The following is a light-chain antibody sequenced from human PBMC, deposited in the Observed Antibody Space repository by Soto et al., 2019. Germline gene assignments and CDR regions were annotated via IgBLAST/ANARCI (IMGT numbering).Light chain of an antibody. V-gene: IGKV1-5*03. CDR1: QSISAW. Sequence: DIQMTQSPSTLSASVGDRVTITCRASQSISAWLAWYQQRPGKAPKLLIYKASSLESGVTSRFSGSGSGTEFTLNISSLQSDDFATYYCQQYNVYPLTFGGGTKVEIK. CDR2: KAS. CDR3: QQYNVYPLT. J-gene: IGKJ4*01.